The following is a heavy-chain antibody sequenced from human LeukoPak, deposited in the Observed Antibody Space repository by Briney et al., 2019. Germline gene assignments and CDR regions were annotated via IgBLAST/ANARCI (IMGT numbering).Heavy chain of an antibody. CDR1: GFTLSSYW. D-gene: IGHD2-8*01. J-gene: IGHJ4*02. CDR3: ARGGSGLMEYVPLDY. CDR2: INIDGSTT. V-gene: IGHV3-74*03. Sequence: GGSLRLSCAASGFTLSSYWMHWVRQAPGKGPVWVSRINIDGSTTTYADSVKGRFTISRDNAKNTLYLQLNSLRAEDTAVYYCARGGSGLMEYVPLDYCGQGTLVTVSS.